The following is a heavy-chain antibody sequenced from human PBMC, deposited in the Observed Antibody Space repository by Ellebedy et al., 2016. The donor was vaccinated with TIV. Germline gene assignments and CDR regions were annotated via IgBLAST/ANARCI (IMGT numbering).Heavy chain of an antibody. V-gene: IGHV3-33*01. CDR3: ARGYYDSRGLVDY. CDR2: IWYDGSNK. D-gene: IGHD3-22*01. CDR1: GFTFSSYG. J-gene: IGHJ4*02. Sequence: GGSLRLXXAASGFTFSSYGMHWVRQAPGKGLEWVAVIWYDGSNKYYADSVKGRFTISRDNSKNTLYLQMNSLRAEDTAVYYCARGYYDSRGLVDYWGQGTLVTASS.